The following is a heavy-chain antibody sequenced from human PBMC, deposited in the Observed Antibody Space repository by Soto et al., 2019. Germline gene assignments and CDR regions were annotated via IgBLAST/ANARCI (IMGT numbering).Heavy chain of an antibody. D-gene: IGHD6-19*01. J-gene: IGHJ5*02. CDR1: GDTFTSYA. Sequence: ASVKVSCKASGDTFTSYAMHWVRQAPGQRLEWMGWINAGNGNTKYSQKFQGRVTITRDTSASTAYMELSSLRSEDTAVYYCARALLEQWHWFAPWGQVTLVTVSS. CDR3: ARALLEQWHWFAP. CDR2: INAGNGNT. V-gene: IGHV1-3*01.